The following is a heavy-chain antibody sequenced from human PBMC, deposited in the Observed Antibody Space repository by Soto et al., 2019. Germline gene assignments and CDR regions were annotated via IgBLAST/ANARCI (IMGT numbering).Heavy chain of an antibody. CDR3: ARGLVKDIVLMVYAIPPYRPYYYYGMDV. CDR2: INHSGST. CDR1: GGSFSDFY. V-gene: IGHV4-34*01. J-gene: IGHJ6*02. Sequence: SEILSLTCAVYGGSFSDFYWSWIRQPPGKGLEWIGEINHSGSTNYNPSLKSRVTISVDTSKNQFSLKLSSVTAADTAVYYCARGLVKDIVLMVYAIPPYRPYYYYGMDVWGQGTTVTV. D-gene: IGHD2-8*01.